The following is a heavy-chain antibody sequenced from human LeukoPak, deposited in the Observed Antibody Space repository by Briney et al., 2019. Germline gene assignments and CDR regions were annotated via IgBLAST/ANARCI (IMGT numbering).Heavy chain of an antibody. D-gene: IGHD2-15*01. J-gene: IGHJ4*02. Sequence: GGSLRLSCAASGFTFSSYWMSWVRQAPGKGLEWVANIKQDGSEKYYVDSVKGRFTISRDNAKNSLYLQMNSLGAEDTAVYYCARDRHCSGGSCNHVDYWGQGTLVTVSS. CDR2: IKQDGSEK. V-gene: IGHV3-7*01. CDR1: GFTFSSYW. CDR3: ARDRHCSGGSCNHVDY.